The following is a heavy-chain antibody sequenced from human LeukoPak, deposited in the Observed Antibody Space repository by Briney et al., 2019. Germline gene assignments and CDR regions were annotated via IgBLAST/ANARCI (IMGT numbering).Heavy chain of an antibody. CDR1: GGSFSNYY. J-gene: IGHJ3*02. V-gene: IGHV4-34*01. CDR2: INHSVGT. CDR3: TRNRGGSYQGDAFDI. D-gene: IGHD1-26*01. Sequence: PSETLSLTCGVCGGSFSNYYWNWIRQPPGKGLEWIGEINHSVGTKNNPSLKSRVTISVDTSKNQFSLRLSSVTAADTAVHYCTRNRGGSYQGDAFDIWGQGTMVTVSS.